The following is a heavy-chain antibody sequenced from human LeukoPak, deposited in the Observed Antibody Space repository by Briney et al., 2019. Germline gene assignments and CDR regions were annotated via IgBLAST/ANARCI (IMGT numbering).Heavy chain of an antibody. V-gene: IGHV4-34*01. CDR3: ARGVLIRAFDI. J-gene: IGHJ3*02. CDR2: INHSGST. Sequence: SETLSLTCAVYGGSFSGYYWSWIRQPPGKGLEWIGEINHSGSTNYNPSLKSRVTISVDTSKNQFSLKPSSVTAADTAVYYCARGVLIRAFDIWGQGTMVTVSS. D-gene: IGHD2-8*02. CDR1: GGSFSGYY.